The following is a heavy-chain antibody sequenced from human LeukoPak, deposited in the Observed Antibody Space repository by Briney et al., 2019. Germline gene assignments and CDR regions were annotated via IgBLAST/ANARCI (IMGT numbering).Heavy chain of an antibody. CDR3: ARGKQIWFKDS. J-gene: IGHJ5*02. D-gene: IGHD5-18*01. CDR1: GGTFSSYA. Sequence: GASVKVSCKASGGTFSSYAISWVRQAPGQGLEWMGWMNPNSGNTGYAQKFQGRVTMTRNSSISTAYMELSSLRSEDTAVYYCARGKQIWFKDSWGQGTLVTVSS. V-gene: IGHV1-8*02. CDR2: MNPNSGNT.